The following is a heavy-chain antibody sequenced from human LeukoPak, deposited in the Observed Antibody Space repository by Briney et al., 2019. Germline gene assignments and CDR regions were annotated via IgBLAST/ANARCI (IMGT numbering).Heavy chain of an antibody. CDR2: ISGSVGST. D-gene: IGHD6-13*01. J-gene: IGHJ4*02. CDR3: AKDESIAAAGTVRDY. Sequence: GGSLRLSCAASGFTFRGHAMSWIRQAPGKGLEWVSAISGSVGSTYYADFAKGRFTISRDNSKNTLYLQMNSLRAEDTAVYYCAKDESIAAAGTVRDYWGQGTLVTVSS. CDR1: GFTFRGHA. V-gene: IGHV3-23*01.